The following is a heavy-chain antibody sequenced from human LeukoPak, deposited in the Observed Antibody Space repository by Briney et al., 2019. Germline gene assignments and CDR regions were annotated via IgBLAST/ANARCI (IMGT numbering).Heavy chain of an antibody. Sequence: GGSLRLSCAASGFTFSDYYMSWIRQAPGKGLEWVSYISCSGSTIYYADSVKGRFTISRDNAKNSLYLQMNSLRAEDTAVYYCARDALDSSGWYQAYFDYWGQGTLVTVSS. CDR2: ISCSGSTI. V-gene: IGHV3-11*01. CDR1: GFTFSDYY. CDR3: ARDALDSSGWYQAYFDY. J-gene: IGHJ4*02. D-gene: IGHD6-19*01.